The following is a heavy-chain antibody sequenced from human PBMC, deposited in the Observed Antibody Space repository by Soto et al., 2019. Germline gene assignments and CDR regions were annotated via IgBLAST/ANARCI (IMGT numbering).Heavy chain of an antibody. CDR2: IIPILGIA. CDR3: ASLAVADVAFDL. CDR1: VGTFRSYT. V-gene: IGHV1-69*02. Sequence: QVQLVQSGAEVKKPGSSVKVSCKASVGTFRSYTISWVRQAPGQGLEWMGRIIPILGIANYAQKFQGRVTITADTSTSTAYMELSSLRSEDTAGYDCASLAVADVAFDLWGQGTMVTVSS. J-gene: IGHJ3*01. D-gene: IGHD6-19*01.